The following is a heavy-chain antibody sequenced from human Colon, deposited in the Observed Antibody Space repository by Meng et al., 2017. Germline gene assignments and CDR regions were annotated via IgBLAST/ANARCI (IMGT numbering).Heavy chain of an antibody. Sequence: HVQLQESGPGLVRPSETLSLTCTVSGGSVSSGSYYWSCIRQPPGKGLEWIGYIYYTGSTNYNPSLKSRVTISVDTSKNQFSLKLSSVTAADTAVYYCARGPLDYWGQGTLVTVSS. V-gene: IGHV4-61*01. CDR3: ARGPLDY. CDR1: GGSVSSGSYY. CDR2: IYYTGST. J-gene: IGHJ4*02.